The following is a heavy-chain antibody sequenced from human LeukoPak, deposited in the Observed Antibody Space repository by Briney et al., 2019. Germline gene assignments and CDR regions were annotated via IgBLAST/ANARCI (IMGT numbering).Heavy chain of an antibody. Sequence: PSQTPSLTCTVSGGSVSSGGYYWSWIRQPAGKGLEYLGRISSTGSTNYDPSLRSRVTISLDTSKNHFSLKLSSVTAADTAVYYCARLSIAVAGTGRRSDFDYWGQGTLVTVSS. D-gene: IGHD6-19*01. CDR2: ISSTGST. CDR1: GGSVSSGGYY. CDR3: ARLSIAVAGTGRRSDFDY. V-gene: IGHV4-61*02. J-gene: IGHJ4*02.